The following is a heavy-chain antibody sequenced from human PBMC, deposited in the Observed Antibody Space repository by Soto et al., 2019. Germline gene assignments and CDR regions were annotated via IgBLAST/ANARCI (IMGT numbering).Heavy chain of an antibody. CDR3: SIGSWSAETFDV. D-gene: IGHD2-2*01. V-gene: IGHV1-69*02. J-gene: IGHJ3*01. Sequence: QVHLVQSGAEVKKPGSSVKVSCKAAGGTFSTYTLIWVRQAPGQGLEWMGRIIPMLTVRNSAQKFQGRVTLTAEKSTGTAFMELTSLRSDDTAVYYCSIGSWSAETFDVWGQGTMVTVSS. CDR2: IIPMLTVR. CDR1: GGTFSTYT.